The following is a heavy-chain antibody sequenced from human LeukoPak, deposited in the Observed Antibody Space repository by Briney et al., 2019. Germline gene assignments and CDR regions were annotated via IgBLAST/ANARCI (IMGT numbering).Heavy chain of an antibody. CDR1: GFSLTTTGTC. Sequence: SGPALRIPKQTLTLTFTFSGFSLTTTGTCVSWIRQPPGKALEWLARIDWDGDKYYSTSLKTNLTISKDTSKNQVVLIMTNVDPVDTATYYCARTTYYSESGGYTPGYFDYWGQGARVTVSS. CDR3: ARTTYYSESGGYTPGYFDY. V-gene: IGHV2-70*11. J-gene: IGHJ4*02. CDR2: IDWDGDK. D-gene: IGHD3-22*01.